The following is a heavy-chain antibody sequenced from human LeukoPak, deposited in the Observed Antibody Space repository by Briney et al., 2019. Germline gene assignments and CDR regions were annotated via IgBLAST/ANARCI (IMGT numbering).Heavy chain of an antibody. CDR3: ARNSGWFRFDY. J-gene: IGHJ4*02. V-gene: IGHV3-7*03. Sequence: GGSLGLSCAASGFTFSNYWMDWVRQSPGKGLEWVANIKEDGSDKYYVDSVKGRFTISRDNAKNSLYLQMNSLRAEDTAVYYCARNSGWFRFDYWGQGTLVTVPS. D-gene: IGHD6-19*01. CDR1: GFTFSNYW. CDR2: IKEDGSDK.